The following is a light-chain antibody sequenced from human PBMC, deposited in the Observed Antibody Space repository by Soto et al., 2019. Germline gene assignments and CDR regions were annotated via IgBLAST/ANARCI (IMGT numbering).Light chain of an antibody. CDR1: QSVSSN. CDR3: QHYYNWRPR. J-gene: IGKJ1*01. V-gene: IGKV3-15*01. Sequence: EIVMTQSPATLSVSPWERATLSCRASQSVSSNLAWYQQKPGQAPRLLIYDASTRATGIPARFSGSGSGTEFTLTISRLLSEDFAVYYCQHYYNWRPRFGQGTKVDIK. CDR2: DAS.